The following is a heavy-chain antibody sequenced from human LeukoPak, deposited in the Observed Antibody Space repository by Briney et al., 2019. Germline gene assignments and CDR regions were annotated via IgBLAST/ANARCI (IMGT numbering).Heavy chain of an antibody. CDR1: GYTLTNYH. CDR3: ARTTSMSASGSDY. D-gene: IGHD1-1*01. J-gene: IGHJ4*02. V-gene: IGHV1-8*03. Sequence: ASVKVSCTASGYTLTNYHINWVRQASGQGLEWMTWINPDTGDKGYARKFQDRVTITTDTSISTAYMELSSLSSEDTAVYFCARTTSMSASGSDYCGQGTLVTVSS. CDR2: INPDTGDK.